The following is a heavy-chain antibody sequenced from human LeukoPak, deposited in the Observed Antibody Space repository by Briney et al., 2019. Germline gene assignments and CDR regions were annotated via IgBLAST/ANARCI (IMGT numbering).Heavy chain of an antibody. CDR2: INDSGST. Sequence: TGGSLRLSCAASGFTFSSYSMNWVRQSPGKGLEWIGEINDSGSTNYNPSLKSRVTISVDTSKNQFSLKLTSVTAADTAVYYCARWRWRLLWNWFAPWGQGTLVTVSS. V-gene: IGHV4-34*01. J-gene: IGHJ5*02. CDR1: GFTFSSYS. D-gene: IGHD2-21*02. CDR3: ARWRWRLLWNWFAP.